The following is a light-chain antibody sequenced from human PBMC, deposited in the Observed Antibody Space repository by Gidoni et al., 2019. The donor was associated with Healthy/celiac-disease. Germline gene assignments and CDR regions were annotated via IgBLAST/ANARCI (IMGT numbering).Light chain of an antibody. Sequence: DIQMTQSPSSVSASVGDRVTITSRESQDIRSWLAWYQQKPGKAPKLLIYAASSLQSGVPSRFSGSGSGTDFTLTISSLQPEDFATSYCQQANSFPPFTFGPGTKVDIK. CDR1: QDIRSW. CDR3: QQANSFPPFT. J-gene: IGKJ3*01. V-gene: IGKV1-12*01. CDR2: AAS.